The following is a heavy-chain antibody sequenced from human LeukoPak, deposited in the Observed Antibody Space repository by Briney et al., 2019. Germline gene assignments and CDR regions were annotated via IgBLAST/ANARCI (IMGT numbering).Heavy chain of an antibody. D-gene: IGHD3-22*01. CDR3: ATYSSLNRREFQY. V-gene: IGHV3-21*01. CDR2: ISSSSSYI. Sequence: GGSLRLSCAASGFTFSSYSMNWVRQAPGKGLEWVSSISSSSSYIYCADSVKGRFTISRDNAKNSLYLQMNSLRAEDTAVYYCATYSSLNRREFQYWGQGTLLTVSS. J-gene: IGHJ1*01. CDR1: GFTFSSYS.